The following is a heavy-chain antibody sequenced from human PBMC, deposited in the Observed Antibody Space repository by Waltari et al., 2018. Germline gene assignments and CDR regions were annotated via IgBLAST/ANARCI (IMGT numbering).Heavy chain of an antibody. V-gene: IGHV3-11*01. D-gene: IGHD1-26*01. Sequence: QVQLVESGGGLVKPGGSLRLSCAASGFTFSDYYMSWIRLAPGKRGEWVSDISSSGSTRYYEAEGKGGGTIARDNNKNTLVWQKNSRRAEDTAVDYCAGINEWEEQLDYWGQGTLVTVSS. J-gene: IGHJ4*02. CDR3: AGINEWEEQLDY. CDR1: GFTFSDYY. CDR2: ISSSGSTR.